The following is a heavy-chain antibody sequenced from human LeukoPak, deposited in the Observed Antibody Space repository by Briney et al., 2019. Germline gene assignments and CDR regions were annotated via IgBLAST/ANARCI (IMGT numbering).Heavy chain of an antibody. V-gene: IGHV4-4*07. D-gene: IGHD3-22*01. CDR2: VYTSGST. CDR3: ARDPYSSGYSYMSGY. CDR1: GGSISGYY. J-gene: IGHJ4*02. Sequence: SEILSLTCSVSGGSISGYYWTWIRQPAGKGLEWIGRVYTSGSTHYNPSLKTRLTMSVDTSKNQFSLKLSSVTAADTAVYYCARDPYSSGYSYMSGYWGQGTLVTVSS.